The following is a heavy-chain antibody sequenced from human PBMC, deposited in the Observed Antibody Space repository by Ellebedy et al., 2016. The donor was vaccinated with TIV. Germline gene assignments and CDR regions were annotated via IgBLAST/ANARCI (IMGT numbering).Heavy chain of an antibody. CDR3: ARDWVGYNWFDP. Sequence: MPSETLSLTCTVSGDSISRADYFWSWIRQSPGKGLEWIGYIYYTGSTYYNPSLGSRVSMSLHMSKNEFSLELSSVTTADTAVYFCARDWVGYNWFDPWGQGTLVTVSS. D-gene: IGHD2-15*01. CDR2: IYYTGST. J-gene: IGHJ5*02. V-gene: IGHV4-30-4*01. CDR1: GDSISRADYF.